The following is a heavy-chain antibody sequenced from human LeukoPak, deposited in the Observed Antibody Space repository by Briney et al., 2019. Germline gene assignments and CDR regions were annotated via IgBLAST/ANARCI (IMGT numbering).Heavy chain of an antibody. CDR3: ARDGSGVWFDY. J-gene: IGHJ4*02. D-gene: IGHD3-10*01. Sequence: GASVKGSCKASNYSFTSYGISWVRQAPGQGLEWMAWINAYNGDTNYAQKLQGRVTLTTETSTSTAYMELRSLRSDDTAVYYCARDGSGVWFDYWGQGTLVTVSS. CDR2: INAYNGDT. CDR1: NYSFTSYG. V-gene: IGHV1-18*01.